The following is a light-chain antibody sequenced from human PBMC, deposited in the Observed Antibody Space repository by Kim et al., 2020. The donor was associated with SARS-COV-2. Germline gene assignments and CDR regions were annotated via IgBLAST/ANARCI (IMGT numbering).Light chain of an antibody. CDR1: NIGSKR. J-gene: IGLJ1*01. V-gene: IGLV3-21*04. Sequence: GKTAGITCGGNNIGSKRVQWYQQKPGQAPVLVIYYDSDRPSGIPERFSGSNSGNTATLTISRVEAGDEADYYCQVWDSSSDHPAYVFGTGTKVTVL. CDR3: QVWDSSSDHPAYV. CDR2: YDS.